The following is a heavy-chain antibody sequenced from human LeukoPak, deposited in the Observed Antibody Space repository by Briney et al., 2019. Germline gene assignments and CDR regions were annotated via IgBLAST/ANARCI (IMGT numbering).Heavy chain of an antibody. D-gene: IGHD4-23*01. V-gene: IGHV3-23*01. CDR3: ARGLTPGGGNSAAY. J-gene: IGHJ4*02. Sequence: GGSLRLSCAVSGFTFSSYVMSWVRQAPGKGLEWVSVISGNGGTTYYADSVKGRFTISRDNARNTLYLQMNSLRAEDTGVYYCARGLTPGGGNSAAYWGQGTLVTVSS. CDR1: GFTFSSYV. CDR2: ISGNGGTT.